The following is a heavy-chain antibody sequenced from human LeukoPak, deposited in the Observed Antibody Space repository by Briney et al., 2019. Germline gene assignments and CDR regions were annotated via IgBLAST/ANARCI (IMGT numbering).Heavy chain of an antibody. CDR1: RFIFRDYD. V-gene: IGHV3-23*01. Sequence: PGGSLRLSCAASRFIFRDYDMAWVRQAPGKRLEWVSYITTSGGNTYYADSVKGRFTISRDNSKNTLYLQLNTLRAEDTALYYCARGHSILYYWGEGTLVTVSS. CDR2: ITTSGGNT. CDR3: ARGHSILYY. J-gene: IGHJ4*02. D-gene: IGHD3-10*01.